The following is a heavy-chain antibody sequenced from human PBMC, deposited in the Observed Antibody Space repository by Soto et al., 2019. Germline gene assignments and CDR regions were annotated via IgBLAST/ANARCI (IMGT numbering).Heavy chain of an antibody. CDR3: AREDGSGYCFDY. J-gene: IGHJ4*02. D-gene: IGHD3-22*01. Sequence: SETLSLTCTVSGGSISSGDYYWSWIRQPPGKGLEWIGYIYYSGSTYYNPSLKSRVTISVDTSKNQFSLKLSSVTAADTAVYYCAREDGSGYCFDYWGQGTLVTVSS. CDR1: GGSISSGDYY. CDR2: IYYSGST. V-gene: IGHV4-30-4*01.